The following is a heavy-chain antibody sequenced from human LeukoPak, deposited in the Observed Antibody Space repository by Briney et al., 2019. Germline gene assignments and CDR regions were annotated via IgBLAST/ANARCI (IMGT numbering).Heavy chain of an antibody. D-gene: IGHD2-2*01. J-gene: IGHJ5*02. V-gene: IGHV4-59*05. CDR2: IYVSGST. CDR1: GGSISSYY. Sequence: SETLSLTCTVSGGSISSYYWSWIRQPAGKGLEWIGRIYVSGSTYYNPSLKSRVTISVDTSKNQFSLKLSSVTAADTAVYYCARQVYQLLNEDWFDPWGQGTLVTVSS. CDR3: ARQVYQLLNEDWFDP.